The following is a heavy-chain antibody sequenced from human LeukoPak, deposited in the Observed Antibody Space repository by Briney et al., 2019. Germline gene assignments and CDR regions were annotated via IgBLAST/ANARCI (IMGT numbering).Heavy chain of an antibody. CDR1: GGTFSSYA. CDR3: ARGFWSGLPSGLAYMDV. J-gene: IGHJ6*03. Sequence: SVKVSCKASGGTFSSYAINWVRQAPGQGLEWMGGIIPIFGTANYAQKFQGRVTITADESTSTAYMELSSLRSEDTAAYYCARGFWSGLPSGLAYMDVWGKGTTVTVSS. D-gene: IGHD3-3*01. CDR2: IIPIFGTA. V-gene: IGHV1-69*13.